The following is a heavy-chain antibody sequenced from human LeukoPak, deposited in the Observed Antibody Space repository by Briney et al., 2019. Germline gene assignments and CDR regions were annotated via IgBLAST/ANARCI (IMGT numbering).Heavy chain of an antibody. CDR1: GGSVGSGGYY. J-gene: IGHJ5*02. CDR3: ARQIGDSGRVGWFDH. Sequence: SETLSLTCTVSGGSVGSGGYYWSWIRQPPGKGLEWIAYVYYSGSTSYNPSPKSRVTISVDTSKNQFSLKLSSATAADTAVYYCARQIGDSGRVGWFDHWGQGTLVTVSS. D-gene: IGHD5-24*01. CDR2: VYYSGST. V-gene: IGHV4-61*08.